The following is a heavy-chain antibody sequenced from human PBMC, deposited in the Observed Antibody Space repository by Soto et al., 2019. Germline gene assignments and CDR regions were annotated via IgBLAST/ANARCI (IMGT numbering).Heavy chain of an antibody. CDR3: SGCSGGACHKNYGMDV. CDR1: GFTFSCCT. V-gene: IGHV3-21*06. Sequence: EVHLVESGGGLVKPGGSLRLSCAVSGFTFSCCTMNWVRQAPGKGLEWVSSISPSSGHIYYADSVKGRFTISRDNAKNSLFLQMNSLRGEDTAVYYCSGCSGGACHKNYGMDVWGQGTTVTVSS. J-gene: IGHJ6*02. D-gene: IGHD2-15*01. CDR2: ISPSSGHI.